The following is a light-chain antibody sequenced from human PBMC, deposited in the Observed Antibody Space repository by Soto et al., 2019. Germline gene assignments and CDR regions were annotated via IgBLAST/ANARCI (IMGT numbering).Light chain of an antibody. CDR3: QTWGAGIQV. V-gene: IGLV4-69*01. CDR2: VDTEGSH. Sequence: QAVLTQSPSASASLGASVKLTCTLSSGHSHYAIAWHQQQPEKGPQYLMKVDTEGSHYKWDGIPDRFSGSSSGAERYLIISGLQSEDEADYYCQTWGAGIQVFGGGTKLTVL. J-gene: IGLJ2*01. CDR1: SGHSHYA.